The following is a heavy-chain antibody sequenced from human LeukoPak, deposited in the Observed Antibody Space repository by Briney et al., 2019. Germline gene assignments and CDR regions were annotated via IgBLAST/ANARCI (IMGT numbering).Heavy chain of an antibody. D-gene: IGHD2-2*01. J-gene: IGHJ4*02. CDR3: ARSPGGIVVPAAPDY. CDR1: GYTFTGYY. V-gene: IGHV1-2*02. CDR2: INPNSGGT. Sequence: GASVKVSCKASGYTFTGYYMHWVRQAPGQGLEWMGWINPNSGGTNYAQKFQGRVTMTRDTSISTAYMELSRLRSDDTAVYYCARSPGGIVVPAAPDYWGQGTLVTVSS.